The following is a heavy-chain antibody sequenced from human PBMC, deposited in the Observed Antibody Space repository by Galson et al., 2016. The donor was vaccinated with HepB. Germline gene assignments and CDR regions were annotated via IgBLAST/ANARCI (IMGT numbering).Heavy chain of an antibody. D-gene: IGHD3-3*01. CDR2: ISWNSGSI. CDR1: GFNFDDYA. J-gene: IGHJ4*02. Sequence: SLRLSCAASGFNFDDYAIHWVRQVPGKGLEWVSGISWNSGSIAYRASVKGRCHISRDNAKNSLYLQMNDLKPEDTALYYCAKESVRDFWSASEFDYWGQGTLVTVSS. V-gene: IGHV3-9*01. CDR3: AKESVRDFWSASEFDY.